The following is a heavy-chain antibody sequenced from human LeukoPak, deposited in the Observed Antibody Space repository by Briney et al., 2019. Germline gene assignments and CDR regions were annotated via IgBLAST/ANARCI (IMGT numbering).Heavy chain of an antibody. Sequence: PSETLSLTCAVYGGSFSGYYWSWIRQPPGKGLEWIGEINHSGSTNYNPSLKSRVTISVDTSKNQFSLKLSSVTAADTAVYYCARHSAAEKNNWFDPWGQGTLVTVSS. CDR3: ARHSAAEKNNWFDP. CDR1: GGSFSGYY. V-gene: IGHV4-34*01. CDR2: INHSGST. J-gene: IGHJ5*02. D-gene: IGHD2-15*01.